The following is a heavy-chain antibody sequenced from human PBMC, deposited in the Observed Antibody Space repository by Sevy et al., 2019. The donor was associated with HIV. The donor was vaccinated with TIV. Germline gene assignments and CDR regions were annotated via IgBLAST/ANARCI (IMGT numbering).Heavy chain of an antibody. Sequence: SETLSLTCTVYGGSLSGYYWSWIRQPPGKGLEWIGEINHSGSANYNPSLKSRVTISLDTSKNQFSLKLSSVTAADTAVYYCARHCGGDCSHAFDIWGQGTMVTVSS. J-gene: IGHJ3*02. CDR2: INHSGSA. CDR1: GGSLSGYY. CDR3: ARHCGGDCSHAFDI. D-gene: IGHD2-21*02. V-gene: IGHV4-34*01.